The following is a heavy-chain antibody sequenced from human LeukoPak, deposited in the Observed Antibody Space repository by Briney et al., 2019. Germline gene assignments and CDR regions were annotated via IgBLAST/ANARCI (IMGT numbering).Heavy chain of an antibody. J-gene: IGHJ4*02. Sequence: GGSLRLSCAASGFTFRSYNMNWVRQAPGKGLEWVSFISKTTTNIYYGDSVRGRFTISRDNAKNSIHLQMSSLRAEDSAVYYCVRGDGDLFDYWGQGTLVTVSS. D-gene: IGHD4-17*01. CDR2: ISKTTTNI. CDR1: GFTFRSYN. CDR3: VRGDGDLFDY. V-gene: IGHV3-21*06.